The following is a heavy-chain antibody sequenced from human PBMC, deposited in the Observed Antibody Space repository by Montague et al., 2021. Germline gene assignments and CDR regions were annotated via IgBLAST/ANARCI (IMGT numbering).Heavy chain of an antibody. CDR2: IYYSGTT. CDR3: TRKGWFGDYGFDI. J-gene: IGHJ3*02. D-gene: IGHD3-10*01. Sequence: SETLSLTCTVSGVSISSSNYQWGWIRQPPGKGPEWIGSIYYSGTTYYNPSLRSRVTISVDTSENQFSLKLNSVTAADTAFYYCTRKGWFGDYGFDIWGQRKKVTASS. V-gene: IGHV4-39*01. CDR1: GVSISSSNYQ.